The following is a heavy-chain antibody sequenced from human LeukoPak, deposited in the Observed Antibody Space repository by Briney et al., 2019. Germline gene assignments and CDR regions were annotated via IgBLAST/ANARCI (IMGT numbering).Heavy chain of an antibody. Sequence: VSSVKVSCKASGGTFSSYAISWVRQAPGQGLEWMGGIIPIFGTANYAQKFQGRVTITADKSTSTAYMELSSLRSEDTAVYYCARSGYSYGYWRGSGYYGMGVWGKGTTVTVSS. V-gene: IGHV1-69*06. CDR1: GGTFSSYA. D-gene: IGHD5-18*01. CDR2: IIPIFGTA. CDR3: ARSGYSYGYWRGSGYYGMGV. J-gene: IGHJ6*04.